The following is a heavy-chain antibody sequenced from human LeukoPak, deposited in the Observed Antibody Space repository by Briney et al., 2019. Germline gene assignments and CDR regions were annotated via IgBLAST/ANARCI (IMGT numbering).Heavy chain of an antibody. Sequence: GGSLRLSCAASRFTFSTYAMSWVRQAPGKGLEWISTIANDGGSTYYADSVKGRFTISRDNSRNTLYLQTNSLRADDTAVYYCAKSHSVEQRGYFDYWGQGTLVTVSS. CDR2: IANDGGST. CDR1: RFTFSTYA. J-gene: IGHJ4*02. CDR3: AKSHSVEQRGYFDY. D-gene: IGHD1/OR15-1a*01. V-gene: IGHV3-23*01.